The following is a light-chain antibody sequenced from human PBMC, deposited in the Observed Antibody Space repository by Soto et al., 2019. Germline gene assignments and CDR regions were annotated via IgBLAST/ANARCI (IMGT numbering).Light chain of an antibody. Sequence: QSALTQPASVSGSPGQSIAISYTGTSCDVGGYNYVSWYQQHPGKAPKLMIYDVSNRPSGVSNRFSGSKSGNTASLTISGLQTEDEADYYCSSYTSSSTPQFGGGTKLTVL. CDR1: SCDVGGYNY. J-gene: IGLJ2*01. CDR3: SSYTSSSTPQ. V-gene: IGLV2-14*01. CDR2: DVS.